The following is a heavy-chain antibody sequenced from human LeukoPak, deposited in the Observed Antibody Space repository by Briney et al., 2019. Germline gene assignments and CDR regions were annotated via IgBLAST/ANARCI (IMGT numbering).Heavy chain of an antibody. D-gene: IGHD2-2*01. CDR3: ARGGYCGGTSCYLDF. V-gene: IGHV1-46*02. CDR2: INPSGGST. Sequence: GASAKVSCKASGYAFNSYYIHWVRQAPGQGLEWMGIINPSGGSTSYAQRLQGRVTMTRDTSMYTLYMEVTSLRSEDTAVYYCARGGYCGGTSCYLDFWGQGTVVTVSS. J-gene: IGHJ4*02. CDR1: GYAFNSYY.